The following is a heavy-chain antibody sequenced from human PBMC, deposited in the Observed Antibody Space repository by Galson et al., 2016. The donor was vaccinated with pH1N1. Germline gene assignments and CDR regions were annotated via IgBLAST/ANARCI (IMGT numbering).Heavy chain of an antibody. Sequence: SLRLSCAASDFTFKDFGMNWVRQAPGKGLEWVSRIIGSGGGTYYADSVKGRFIISRDNSKNTLYLHMNSLRAEETAIYYCAKDWGWQLDHSTFDYWGQGTLVNVSS. V-gene: IGHV3-23*01. CDR1: DFTFKDFG. CDR3: AKDWGWQLDHSTFDY. D-gene: IGHD4-23*01. J-gene: IGHJ4*02. CDR2: IIGSGGGT.